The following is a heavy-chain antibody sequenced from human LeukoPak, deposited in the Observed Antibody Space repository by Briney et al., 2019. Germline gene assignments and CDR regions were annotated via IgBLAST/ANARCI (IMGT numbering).Heavy chain of an antibody. Sequence: ASVKVSCKASGYTFTSYGISWVRQAPGQGLEWMGWINDYNGNTNYAQKFQGRVTMTTDTSTTTAYMELRSLRSDDTAVYYCARDLDGHRNLKPGIAVARDYWGQGTLVTVSS. D-gene: IGHD6-19*01. CDR3: ARDLDGHRNLKPGIAVARDY. CDR2: INDYNGNT. V-gene: IGHV1-18*01. J-gene: IGHJ4*02. CDR1: GYTFTSYG.